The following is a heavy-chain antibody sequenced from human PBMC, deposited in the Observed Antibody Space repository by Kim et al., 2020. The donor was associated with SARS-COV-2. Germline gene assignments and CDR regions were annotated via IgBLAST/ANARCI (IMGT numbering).Heavy chain of an antibody. CDR1: GFSMSSYF. CDR2: ISTSGTT. V-gene: IGHV4-4*07. CDR3: ATGTSPGPWFDP. J-gene: IGHJ5*02. Sequence: SETLSLTCTVSGFSMSSYFWTWIRHPAGKGLEWIGRISTSGTTNYNPSLKSRGTMTIDTSKNKFPLKVTSVTAADTAAYYCATGTSPGPWFDPWGQGTL.